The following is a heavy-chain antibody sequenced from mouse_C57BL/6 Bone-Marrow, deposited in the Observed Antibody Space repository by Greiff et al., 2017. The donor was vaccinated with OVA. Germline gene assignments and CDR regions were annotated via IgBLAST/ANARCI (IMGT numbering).Heavy chain of an antibody. Sequence: EADGGLVQPKGSLKLSCAASGFSFNTYAMNWVRQAPGKGLEGVARIRSKSNNYATYYADSVKDRFTISRDDSESMLYLQMNNLKTEDTAMYYCVRQYSSGVFDYWGQGTTLTVSS. J-gene: IGHJ2*01. V-gene: IGHV10-1*01. CDR2: IRSKSNNYAT. CDR3: VRQYSSGVFDY. D-gene: IGHD3-2*02. CDR1: GFSFNTYA.